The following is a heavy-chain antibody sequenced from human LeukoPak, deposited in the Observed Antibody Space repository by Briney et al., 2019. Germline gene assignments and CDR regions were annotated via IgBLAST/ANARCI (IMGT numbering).Heavy chain of an antibody. D-gene: IGHD6-13*01. CDR3: ARVSVAGTGPDY. V-gene: IGHV4-59*01. CDR2: IQYSGST. Sequence: PSETLSLTCTVSGGSISSYYWSWIRQPPGKGLEWIGYIQYSGSTNYNPSLKSRVTISVDTSKNQFSLKLKSVTAADTAVYYCARVSVAGTGPDYWGQGTLVTVSS. J-gene: IGHJ4*02. CDR1: GGSISSYY.